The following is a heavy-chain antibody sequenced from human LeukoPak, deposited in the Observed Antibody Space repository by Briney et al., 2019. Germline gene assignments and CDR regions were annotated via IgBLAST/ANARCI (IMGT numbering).Heavy chain of an antibody. D-gene: IGHD6-13*01. CDR2: IYPGDSDT. Sequence: GESLKISCEGSGYSFTSYWIAWVRQMPGKGLEWMGIIYPGDSDTRYSPSFQGQVTISADKSISTAYLQWSSLQASDTARYYCARHHPYSNNWYATDYWGQGTLVTVSS. CDR1: GYSFTSYW. J-gene: IGHJ4*02. CDR3: ARHHPYSNNWYATDY. V-gene: IGHV5-51*01.